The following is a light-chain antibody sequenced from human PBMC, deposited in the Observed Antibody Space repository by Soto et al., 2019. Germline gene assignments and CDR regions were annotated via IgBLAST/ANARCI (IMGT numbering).Light chain of an antibody. CDR1: SSDVGGYNY. J-gene: IGLJ1*01. V-gene: IGLV2-14*01. Sequence: QSVLTQPASVSGSPGQSITISCTGTSSDVGGYNYVSWYQQHPGKAPKLMIYEVSNRPSGVSNRFSGSKSGNTASLTISGLQAEDEAYYYCTSYTSSITYVLGTGTKVTVL. CDR3: TSYTSSITYV. CDR2: EVS.